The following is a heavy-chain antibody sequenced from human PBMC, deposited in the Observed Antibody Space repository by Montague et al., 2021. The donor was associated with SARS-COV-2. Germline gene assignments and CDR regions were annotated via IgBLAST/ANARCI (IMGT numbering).Heavy chain of an antibody. D-gene: IGHD5-12*01. Sequence: TLSLTCTVSGGSISSGSYYWSWIRQPAGKGLEWIGRIYTSGSTNYNPSLKSRVTISVDTSKNQFSLKLSSVTAADTAVHYCARDRPPVATTFYYYYYGMDVWGQGTTVTVSS. CDR2: IYTSGST. V-gene: IGHV4-61*02. CDR1: GGSISSGSYY. J-gene: IGHJ6*02. CDR3: ARDRPPVATTFYYYYYGMDV.